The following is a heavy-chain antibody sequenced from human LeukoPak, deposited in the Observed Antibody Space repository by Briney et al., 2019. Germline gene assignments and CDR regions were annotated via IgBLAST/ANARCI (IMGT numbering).Heavy chain of an antibody. CDR3: ARASSLVWFDP. Sequence: SSETLSLTCAVYGGSFSGYYWSWIRQPPGKGLEWIGEINHSGSTNYNPSLKSRVTISLDTSKNQFSLKLSSVTAADTAVYYCARASSLVWFDPWGQGTLVTVSS. D-gene: IGHD6-13*01. J-gene: IGHJ5*02. CDR2: INHSGST. V-gene: IGHV4-34*01. CDR1: GGSFSGYY.